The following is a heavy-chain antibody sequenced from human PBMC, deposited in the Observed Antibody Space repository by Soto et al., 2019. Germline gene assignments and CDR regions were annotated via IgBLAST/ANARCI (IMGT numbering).Heavy chain of an antibody. CDR3: ARDRAVAGIQPQNWFDP. D-gene: IGHD6-13*01. CDR1: GGSINSGGYY. V-gene: IGHV4-31*03. CDR2: IYYSGST. Sequence: KPSETLSLTCTVSGGSINSGGYYWNWIRQHPGKGLEWIGFIYYSGSTDYNPSLKSRVTISVDTSKNQFSLKLSSVTAADTAVYFCARDRAVAGIQPQNWFDPWGQGTLVTVSS. J-gene: IGHJ5*02.